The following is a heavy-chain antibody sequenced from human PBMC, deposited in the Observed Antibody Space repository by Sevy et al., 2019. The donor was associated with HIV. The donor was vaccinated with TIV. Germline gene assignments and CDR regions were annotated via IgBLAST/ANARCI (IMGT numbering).Heavy chain of an antibody. J-gene: IGHJ6*03. Sequence: GGSLRLSCAASGFTFSSYAMSWVRQAPGKGLEWVSAISGSGGSTYYADSVKGRFTISRDNSKHTLYLQMNSLRAEDTAVYYCAKDGYKPSVGDENYYYYYMDVGGKGTTVTVSS. CDR2: ISGSGGST. CDR3: AKDGYKPSVGDENYYYYYMDV. CDR1: GFTFSSYA. D-gene: IGHD1-20*01. V-gene: IGHV3-23*01.